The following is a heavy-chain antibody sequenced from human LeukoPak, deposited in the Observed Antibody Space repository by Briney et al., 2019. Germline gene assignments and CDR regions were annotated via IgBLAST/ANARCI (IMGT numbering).Heavy chain of an antibody. CDR3: ARGYSSSWYFNWFDP. D-gene: IGHD6-13*01. V-gene: IGHV4-34*01. CDR1: GGSFSGYY. Sequence: SETLSLTCAVYGGSFSGYYWSWIRQPPGKGLEWIGEINHSGSTNYNPSLKSRVTISVDTSKNQFSLKLSSVTAADTAVYYCARGYSSSWYFNWFDPWGQGTLVTVSS. J-gene: IGHJ5*02. CDR2: INHSGST.